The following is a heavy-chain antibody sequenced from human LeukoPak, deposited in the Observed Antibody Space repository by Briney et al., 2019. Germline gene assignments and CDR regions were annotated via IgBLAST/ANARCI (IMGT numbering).Heavy chain of an antibody. Sequence: GGPLRLSCVGSGFTFSNYAMTWVRQGPGKGLEWVSTISSSGDGTFYADSVKGRFTISRDNSRSTLYLQMNSLRPEDTAIYYCAREGYYGSGSPPSLYFDYWGQGTLVTVSS. V-gene: IGHV3-23*01. J-gene: IGHJ4*02. CDR2: ISSSGDGT. CDR3: AREGYYGSGSPPSLYFDY. CDR1: GFTFSNYA. D-gene: IGHD3-10*01.